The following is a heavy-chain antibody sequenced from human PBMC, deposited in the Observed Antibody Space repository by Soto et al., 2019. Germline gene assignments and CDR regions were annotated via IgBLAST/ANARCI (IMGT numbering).Heavy chain of an antibody. D-gene: IGHD6-19*01. J-gene: IGHJ3*02. CDR1: GFTFSSYS. Sequence: GGSLSLSCAASGFTFSSYSMNWVRQAPGKGPEWVSSISSSSSYIYYADSVKGRFTISRDNAKNSLYLQMNSLRAEDTAVYYCARDKGAVAGTGAFDIWGQGTMVTVSS. V-gene: IGHV3-21*01. CDR2: ISSSSSYI. CDR3: ARDKGAVAGTGAFDI.